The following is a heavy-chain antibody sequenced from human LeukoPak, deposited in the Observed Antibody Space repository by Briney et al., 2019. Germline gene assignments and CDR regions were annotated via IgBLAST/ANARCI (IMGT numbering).Heavy chain of an antibody. CDR1: GYTFTSYD. CDR2: MNPNSGNT. V-gene: IGHV1-8*01. CDR3: ARVISGGCSSTSCYDY. D-gene: IGHD2-2*01. J-gene: IGHJ4*02. Sequence: ASVKVSCKASGYTFTSYDINWVRQATGQGLEWMGWMNPNSGNTGYAQKFQGRVTITADESTSTAYMELSSLRSEDTAVYYCARVISGGCSSTSCYDYWGQGTLVTVSS.